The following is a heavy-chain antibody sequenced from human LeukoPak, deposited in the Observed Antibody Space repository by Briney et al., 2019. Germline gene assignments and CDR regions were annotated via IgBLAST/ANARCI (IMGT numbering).Heavy chain of an antibody. V-gene: IGHV3-30-3*01. CDR1: GFTFSSSA. J-gene: IGHJ4*02. CDR3: ARDRDSSGWYEGFDY. D-gene: IGHD6-19*01. CDR2: ISYDGSNK. Sequence: GGSLRLSCAASGFTFSSSAMHWVRQAPDKGLEWVAVISYDGSNKYYADSVKGRFTISRDNSKNTLYLQMNSLRADDTAVYYCARDRDSSGWYEGFDYGGQGTLVTVSS.